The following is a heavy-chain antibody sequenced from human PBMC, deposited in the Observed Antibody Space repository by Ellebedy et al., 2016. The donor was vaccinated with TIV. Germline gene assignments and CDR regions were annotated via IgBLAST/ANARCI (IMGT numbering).Heavy chain of an antibody. V-gene: IGHV3-23*01. CDR3: SKGRGGGSDSSAPRYYFDY. CDR2: IINTGGTT. J-gene: IGHJ4*01. CDR1: GFTFSNFA. Sequence: GESLKISCAASGFTFSNFAMTWVRQAPRKGLEWVSAIINTGGTTYYADSVKGRFTISRDNSRNTLYLQMNSLKAEDTAVYYCSKGRGGGSDSSAPRYYFDYWGLGTLVTVSS. D-gene: IGHD3-22*01.